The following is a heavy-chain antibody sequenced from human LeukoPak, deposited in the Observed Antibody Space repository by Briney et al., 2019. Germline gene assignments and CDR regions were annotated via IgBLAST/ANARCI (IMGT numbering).Heavy chain of an antibody. J-gene: IGHJ4*02. CDR2: ISAYNGNT. V-gene: IGHV1-18*01. Sequence: ASVKVSCKASGYTFTSYGISWVRQAPGQGLEWMGWISAYNGNTNYAQKLQGRVTMTTDTSTSTAYMELRSLRSDDTVVYYCARTYDILTGYYNYFDYWGQGTLVTVSS. CDR1: GYTFTSYG. D-gene: IGHD3-9*01. CDR3: ARTYDILTGYYNYFDY.